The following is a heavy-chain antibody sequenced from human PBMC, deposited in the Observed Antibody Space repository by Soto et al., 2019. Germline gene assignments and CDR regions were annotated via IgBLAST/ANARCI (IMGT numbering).Heavy chain of an antibody. V-gene: IGHV4-30-4*01. CDR3: ARDRGRSSWYYYYYGMDV. CDR1: GGSISSGDYY. J-gene: IGHJ6*02. CDR2: IYYSGST. Sequence: SETLSLTCTVSGGSISSGDYYWSWIRQPPGKGLEWIGYIYYSGSTYYNPSLKSRVTISVDTSKNQVSLKLSSVTAADTAVYYCARDRGRSSWYYYYYGMDVWGQGTTVTVSS. D-gene: IGHD6-13*01.